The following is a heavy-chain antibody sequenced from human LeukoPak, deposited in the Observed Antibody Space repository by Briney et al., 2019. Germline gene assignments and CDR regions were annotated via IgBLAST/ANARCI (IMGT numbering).Heavy chain of an antibody. Sequence: SETLSLTCTVSGGSISTSNYYWGWVRQPPGKALEWIGNIFYTGSTYYSPSLKSRVTISVDTSKNQFSLKLSSVTAADTAVYYCARGELLGWFDPWGQGTLVTVSS. V-gene: IGHV4-39*07. D-gene: IGHD1-26*01. CDR1: GGSISTSNYY. CDR3: ARGELLGWFDP. CDR2: IFYTGST. J-gene: IGHJ5*02.